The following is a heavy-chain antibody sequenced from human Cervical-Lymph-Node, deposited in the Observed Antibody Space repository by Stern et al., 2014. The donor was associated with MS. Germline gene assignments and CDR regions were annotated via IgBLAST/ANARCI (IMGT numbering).Heavy chain of an antibody. J-gene: IGHJ4*02. V-gene: IGHV3-66*01. CDR3: AREIAGRRFED. CDR2: IHTVGTT. Sequence: EVQLVESGGGLVQPGGSLRLSCEASGFPVGASYMNWVRQAPGKGLEWVSRIHTVGTTHYADSVKGRFTISRANAKNALYLQMDRLTVEDTAVYYCAREIAGRRFEDWGRVTLVAVSP. CDR1: GFPVGASY. D-gene: IGHD6-6*01.